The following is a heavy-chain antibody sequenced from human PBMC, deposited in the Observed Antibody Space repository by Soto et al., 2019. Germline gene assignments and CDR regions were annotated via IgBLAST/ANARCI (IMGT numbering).Heavy chain of an antibody. D-gene: IGHD2-8*01. Sequence: QVQLVQSGAEVKKPGASVKVSCKTSGYTFTSFDISWVRQATGQGLEWMGWMNPSSGNTGYSQKVQGRVTMTRNTPLXXAXLEPTSLRSEATAVYDCARGPFAAVESNYYYAGMVVWGQGTTVTVS. CDR1: GYTFTSFD. V-gene: IGHV1-8*01. CDR3: ARGPFAAVESNYYYAGMVV. CDR2: MNPSSGNT. J-gene: IGHJ6*02.